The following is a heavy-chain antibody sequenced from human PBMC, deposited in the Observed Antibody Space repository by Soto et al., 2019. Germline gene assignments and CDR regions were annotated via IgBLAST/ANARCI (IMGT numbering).Heavy chain of an antibody. CDR1: GGSFSGYY. Sequence: SETLSLTCAVYGGSFSGYYGSWIRQPPGKGLEWIGEINHSGSTNYNPSLKSRVTISVDTSKNQFSLKLSSVTAADTAAYYCASGPVEMATTDDAFDIWGQGTMVTVSS. CDR2: INHSGST. D-gene: IGHD1-1*01. V-gene: IGHV4-34*01. CDR3: ASGPVEMATTDDAFDI. J-gene: IGHJ3*02.